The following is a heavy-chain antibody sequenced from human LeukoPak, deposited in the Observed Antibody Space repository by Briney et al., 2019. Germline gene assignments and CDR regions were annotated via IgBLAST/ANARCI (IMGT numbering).Heavy chain of an antibody. CDR2: ISSSSSYI. Sequence: GGSLRLSCAASGFTFSSYSMNWVRQAPGKGLEWVSSISSSSSYIYYADSVKGRFTISRDNAKNSLYLQMNSLRAEDTAVYYCARAGYSSSWYPYYFDYWGQGALVTVSS. J-gene: IGHJ4*02. CDR1: GFTFSSYS. D-gene: IGHD6-13*01. V-gene: IGHV3-21*01. CDR3: ARAGYSSSWYPYYFDY.